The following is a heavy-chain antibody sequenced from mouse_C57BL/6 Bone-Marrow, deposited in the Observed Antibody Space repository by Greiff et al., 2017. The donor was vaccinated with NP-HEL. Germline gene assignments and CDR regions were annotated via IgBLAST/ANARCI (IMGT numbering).Heavy chain of an antibody. CDR2: IYPRSGNT. J-gene: IGHJ3*01. Sequence: VQVVESGAELVRPGASVKLSCKASGYTFTSYGISWVKQRTGQGLEWIGEIYPRSGNTYYNAKFKGKATLTADKSSSTVYMELRSLTSEDAAVYFCERSFYDYGGGRFAYWGPGTMVTVST. V-gene: IGHV1-81*01. CDR3: ERSFYDYGGGRFAY. D-gene: IGHD2-4*01. CDR1: GYTFTSYG.